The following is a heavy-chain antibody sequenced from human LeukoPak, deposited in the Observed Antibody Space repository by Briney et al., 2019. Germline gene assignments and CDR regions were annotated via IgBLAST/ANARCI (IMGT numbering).Heavy chain of an antibody. CDR3: ARGIAADFWSGSDY. D-gene: IGHD3-3*01. CDR1: GFTFSSYA. J-gene: IGHJ4*02. CDR2: ISYDGSNK. Sequence: GGSLRLSCAASGFTFSSYAMHWVRQAPGKGLEWVAVISYDGSNKYYADSVKGRFTISRDNSKNTLYLQMNSLRAEDTAVYYCARGIAADFWSGSDYWGQGTLVTVSS. V-gene: IGHV3-30-3*01.